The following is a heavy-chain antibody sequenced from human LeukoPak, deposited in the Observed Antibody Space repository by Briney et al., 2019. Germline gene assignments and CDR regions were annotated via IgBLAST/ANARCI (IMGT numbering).Heavy chain of an antibody. D-gene: IGHD6-19*01. CDR2: INWNGGST. CDR3: AAGARNGWHFHY. CDR1: GFTFDDHG. Sequence: GGSLRLSCAASGFTFDDHGMSWVRLVPGKGLEWVSGINWNGGSTDYADSVKGRFTISRDNAKNSLYLQMNSLGAEDTALHYCAAGARNGWHFHYWAQGPLVTVPS. V-gene: IGHV3-20*04. J-gene: IGHJ4*02.